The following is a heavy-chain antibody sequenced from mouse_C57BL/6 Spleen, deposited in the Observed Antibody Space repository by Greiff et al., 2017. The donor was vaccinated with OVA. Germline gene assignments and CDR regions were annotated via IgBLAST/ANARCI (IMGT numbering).Heavy chain of an antibody. Sequence: VQLQQSGAELARPGASVKLSCKASGYTFTSYGISWVKQRTGQGLEWIGEIYPRSGNTYYNEKFKGKATLTADKSSSTAYMELRSLTSEDSAVYFCASAQAWYFDVWGTGTTVTVSS. CDR2: IYPRSGNT. CDR1: GYTFTSYG. J-gene: IGHJ1*03. D-gene: IGHD3-2*02. CDR3: ASAQAWYFDV. V-gene: IGHV1-81*01.